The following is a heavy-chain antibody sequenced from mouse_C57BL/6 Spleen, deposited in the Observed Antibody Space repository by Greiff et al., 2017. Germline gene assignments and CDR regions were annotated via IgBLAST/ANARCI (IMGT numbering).Heavy chain of an antibody. J-gene: IGHJ2*01. CDR1: GYAFSSYW. V-gene: IGHV1-80*01. CDR3: ARTPPTPEGDD. Sequence: QVQLQQSGAELVKPGASVKISCKASGYAFSSYWMNWVKQRPGQGLEWIGQIYPGNGGTNYNGKFKGKATLTADKSSSTAYMQLSSLTSEDSAVYFCARTPPTPEGDDWGQGTTLTVSS. CDR2: IYPGNGGT.